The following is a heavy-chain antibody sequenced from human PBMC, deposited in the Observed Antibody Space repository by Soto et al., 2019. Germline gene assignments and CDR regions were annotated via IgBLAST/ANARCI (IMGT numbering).Heavy chain of an antibody. CDR2: IWYDGSNK. CDR3: ARGFKQWLVIEAFDI. Sequence: QVQLVESGGGVVQPGRSLRLSCAASGFTFSSYGMHWVRQAPGKGLEWVAVIWYDGSNKYYADSVKGRFTISRDNSKNTLYLQMNSLRAEDTAVYYCARGFKQWLVIEAFDIWGQGTMVTVSS. V-gene: IGHV3-33*01. D-gene: IGHD6-19*01. CDR1: GFTFSSYG. J-gene: IGHJ3*02.